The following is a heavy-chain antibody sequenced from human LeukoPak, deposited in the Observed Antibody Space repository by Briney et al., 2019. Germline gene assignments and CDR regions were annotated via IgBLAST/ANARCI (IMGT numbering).Heavy chain of an antibody. Sequence: GGSLRLSCAASGITFSSYSMLWVRRAPGKGLEWVSYISSSSSTIYYADSVKGRFTISRDNAKNSLYLQMNTLRAEDTAVYYCARAKRNGFDIWGQGTMVTVSS. V-gene: IGHV3-48*01. CDR2: ISSSSSTI. CDR3: ARAKRNGFDI. CDR1: GITFSSYS. J-gene: IGHJ3*02.